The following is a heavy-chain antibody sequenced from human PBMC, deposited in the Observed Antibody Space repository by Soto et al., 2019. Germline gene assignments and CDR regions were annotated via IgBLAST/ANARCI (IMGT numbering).Heavy chain of an antibody. CDR3: ARTYYYDSSGYYPFDY. J-gene: IGHJ4*02. CDR2: IWYDGSNK. D-gene: IGHD3-22*01. CDR1: GFTFSSYG. Sequence: GGSLRLSCAASGFTFSSYGMHWVRQAPGKGLEWVAVIWYDGSNKYYADSVKGRFTISRDNSKNTLYLQMNSLRAEDTAVYYCARTYYYDSSGYYPFDYWGQGTLVTVSS. V-gene: IGHV3-33*01.